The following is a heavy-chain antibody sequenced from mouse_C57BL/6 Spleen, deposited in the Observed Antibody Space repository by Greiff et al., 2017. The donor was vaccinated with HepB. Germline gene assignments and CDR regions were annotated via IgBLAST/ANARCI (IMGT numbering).Heavy chain of an antibody. V-gene: IGHV5-9-1*02. Sequence: EVKLQESGEGLVKPGGSLKLSCAASGFTFSSYAMSWVRQTPEKRLEWVAYISSGGDYIYYADTVKGRFTISRDNARNTLYLQMSSLKSEDTAMYYCTRGGYGSSYYFDYWGQGTTLTVSS. CDR2: ISSGGDYI. CDR1: GFTFSSYA. CDR3: TRGGYGSSYYFDY. J-gene: IGHJ2*01. D-gene: IGHD1-1*01.